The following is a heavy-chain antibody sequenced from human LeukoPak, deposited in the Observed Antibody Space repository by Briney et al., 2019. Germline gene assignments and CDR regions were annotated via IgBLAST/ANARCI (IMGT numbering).Heavy chain of an antibody. CDR2: INPNSGVT. CDR1: GYTFNGYY. D-gene: IGHD6-6*01. CDR3: ARWYSSSSRAAFDI. V-gene: IGHV1-2*02. Sequence: GASVKVSCKASGYTFNGYYMYWVRQAPGQGLEWMGWINPNSGVTKYAQKFQGRVHMTRDMSTRTVDMEMSSLRSEDTAVYYCARWYSSSSRAAFDIWGQGTMVTVSS. J-gene: IGHJ3*02.